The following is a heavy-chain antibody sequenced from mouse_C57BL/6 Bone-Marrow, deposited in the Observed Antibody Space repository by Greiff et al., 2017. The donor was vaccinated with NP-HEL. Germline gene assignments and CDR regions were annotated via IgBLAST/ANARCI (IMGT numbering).Heavy chain of an antibody. CDR2: IYPGDGDT. CDR1: GYAFCSSW. CDR3: ASEAMDY. Sequence: QVQLQQSGPELVKPGASVKISCKASGYAFCSSWMNWVKQRPGKGLEWIGRIYPGDGDTNYNGKFKGKATLTADKSSSTAYMQLSSLTSEDSAVYFCASEAMDYWGQGTSVTVSS. V-gene: IGHV1-82*01. J-gene: IGHJ4*01.